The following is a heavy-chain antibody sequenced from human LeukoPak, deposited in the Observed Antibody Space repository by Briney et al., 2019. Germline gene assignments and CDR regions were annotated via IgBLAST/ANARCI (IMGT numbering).Heavy chain of an antibody. Sequence: TGGSLRLSCAASGFTFSSYSMNWVRQAPGKGLEWVSYISSSSSTIYYADSVKGRFTISRDNAKNSLYLQMNSLRAEDTAAYYCARDLPGYSYGSAIDYWGQGTLVTVSS. CDR3: ARDLPGYSYGSAIDY. D-gene: IGHD5-18*01. CDR2: ISSSSSTI. J-gene: IGHJ4*02. V-gene: IGHV3-48*01. CDR1: GFTFSSYS.